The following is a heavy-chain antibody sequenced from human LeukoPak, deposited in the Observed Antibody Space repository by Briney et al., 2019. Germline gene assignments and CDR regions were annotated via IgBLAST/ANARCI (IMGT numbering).Heavy chain of an antibody. J-gene: IGHJ4*02. D-gene: IGHD5-24*01. Sequence: GGSLRLSCAASGFSLSSYAMSWVRQTPEKGLEWGSAITGSGGDTLHADAVRSRFTISRDNYRNTLYLQINSRRAEDTAAYHCVKGSETSRPYYFDYWGQGALVTVSS. CDR2: ITGSGGDT. V-gene: IGHV3-23*01. CDR3: VKGSETSRPYYFDY. CDR1: GFSLSSYA.